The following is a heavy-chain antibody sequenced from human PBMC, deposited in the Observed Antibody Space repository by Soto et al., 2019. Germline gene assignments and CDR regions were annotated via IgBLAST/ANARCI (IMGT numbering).Heavy chain of an antibody. CDR2: INHSGST. D-gene: IGHD5-18*01. V-gene: IGHV4-34*01. J-gene: IGHJ4*02. CDR3: ARADRYSYGYY. Sequence: SETLSLTCAVYGGSFSGYYWSWIRQPPGKGLEWIGEINHSGSTNYNPSLKSRVTISVDTSKNQFSLKLSSVTAADTAVYYCARADRYSYGYYWGQGTLVTVPQ. CDR1: GGSFSGYY.